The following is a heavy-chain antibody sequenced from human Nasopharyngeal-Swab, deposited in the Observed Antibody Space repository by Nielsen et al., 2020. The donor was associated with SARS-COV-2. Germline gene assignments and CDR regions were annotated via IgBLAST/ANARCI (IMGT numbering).Heavy chain of an antibody. Sequence: GESLKISCAASGFTFSSYAMHRVRQAPGKGLEWVAVISYDGSNKYYADSVKGRFTISRDNSKNTLYLQMNSLRAEDTAVYYCARETVAGTRPDYWGQGTLVTVSS. D-gene: IGHD6-19*01. CDR3: ARETVAGTRPDY. CDR2: ISYDGSNK. CDR1: GFTFSSYA. J-gene: IGHJ4*02. V-gene: IGHV3-30-3*01.